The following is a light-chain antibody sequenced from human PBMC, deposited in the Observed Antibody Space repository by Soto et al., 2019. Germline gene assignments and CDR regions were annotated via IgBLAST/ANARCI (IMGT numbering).Light chain of an antibody. V-gene: IGLV6-57*04. CDR3: QSYDSSNHVV. J-gene: IGLJ2*01. Sequence: LTQPHSVSESPGQTVTISCTRSSGSIASNYVQWYQQRPGSAPTTVIYEDNQRPSGLPDRFSGSIDSSSNSASLTISGLKTEDEADYYCQSYDSSNHVVFGGGTKLTVL. CDR1: SGSIASNY. CDR2: EDN.